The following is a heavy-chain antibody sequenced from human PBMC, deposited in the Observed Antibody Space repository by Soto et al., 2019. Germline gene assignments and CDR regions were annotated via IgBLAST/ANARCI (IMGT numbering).Heavy chain of an antibody. Sequence: VGSLRLSCAASGFTFSSYAMSWVRQAPGKGLEWVSAISGSGGSTYYADSVKGRFTISRDNSKNTLYLQMNSLRAEDTAVYYCAKDPRCSSTSCPINYYYYGMDVWGQGTTVTVSS. V-gene: IGHV3-23*01. J-gene: IGHJ6*02. CDR2: ISGSGGST. CDR3: AKDPRCSSTSCPINYYYYGMDV. CDR1: GFTFSSYA. D-gene: IGHD2-2*01.